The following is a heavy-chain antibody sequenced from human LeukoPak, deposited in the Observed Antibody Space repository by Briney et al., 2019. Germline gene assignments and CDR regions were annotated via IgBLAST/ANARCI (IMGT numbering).Heavy chain of an antibody. CDR3: AREERYSFGYYYYYMDV. CDR1: GFTFSSYW. CDR2: IKQDGIEK. V-gene: IGHV3-7*01. Sequence: GGSLRLSCAASGFTFSSYWMSWVRQAPGKGLEWVANIKQDGIEKYYVDSVKGQFTISRDNAKNSLYLQMNSLRAEDTAVYYCAREERYSFGYYYYYMDVWGKGTTVTVSS. D-gene: IGHD5-18*01. J-gene: IGHJ6*03.